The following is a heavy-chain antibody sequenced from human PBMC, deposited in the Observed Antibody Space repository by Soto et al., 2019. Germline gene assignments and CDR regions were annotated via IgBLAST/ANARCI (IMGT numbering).Heavy chain of an antibody. J-gene: IGHJ6*02. CDR3: AMLGGWSGGSNDMDV. CDR2: IRRKANSYTT. V-gene: IGHV3-72*01. CDR1: GLLFSDYH. D-gene: IGHD6-19*01. Sequence: EVQLVESGGGLVQPGGSLRLSCAASGLLFSDYHMDWVRQAPGKGLEWVGRIRRKANSYTTEYAASVKGRFTISRADSKNYMYLQMNSLKTEDTAVYYCAMLGGWSGGSNDMDVWGQWTTVTVSS.